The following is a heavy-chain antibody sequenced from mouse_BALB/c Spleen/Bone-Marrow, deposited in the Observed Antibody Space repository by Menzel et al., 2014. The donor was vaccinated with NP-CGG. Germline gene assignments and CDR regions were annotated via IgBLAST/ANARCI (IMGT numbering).Heavy chain of an antibody. D-gene: IGHD2-3*01. CDR2: INPESNTI. CDR3: ARLGYYGWFAY. CDR1: GFDSSRYW. Sequence: EVKPQESGGGLVQPGGSLKLSCAASGFDSSRYWMSWVRQAPGKGLQWIGEINPESNTINYTPSLKDKFIISRDNAKNTLYLQMSKVRSEDTALYCCARLGYYGWFAYWGQGTLVTVSA. V-gene: IGHV4-1*02. J-gene: IGHJ3*01.